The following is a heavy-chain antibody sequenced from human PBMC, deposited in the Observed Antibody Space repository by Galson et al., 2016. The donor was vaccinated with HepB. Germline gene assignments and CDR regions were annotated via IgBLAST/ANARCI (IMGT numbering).Heavy chain of an antibody. CDR1: GFTFNTYE. CDR2: ISDSGHTI. CDR3: AREDPSVAVAALDY. Sequence: SLRLSCAASGFTFNTYEINWVRQAPGKGLEWVSYISDSGHTIYYADSVRGRFTISRDNAKSSVNLQMNSLRAEDTAVYYCAREDPSVAVAALDYWGQRTLVTVSS. V-gene: IGHV3-48*03. J-gene: IGHJ4*02. D-gene: IGHD6-19*01.